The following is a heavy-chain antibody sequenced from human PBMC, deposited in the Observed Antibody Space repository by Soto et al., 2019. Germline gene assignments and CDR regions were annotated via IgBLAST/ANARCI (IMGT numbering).Heavy chain of an antibody. D-gene: IGHD3-16*01. CDR3: ASEWGAY. CDR2: MSYDGSNK. V-gene: IGHV3-30-3*01. CDR1: GFTFSSYA. J-gene: IGHJ4*02. Sequence: QVQLVESGGGVVQPGRSLRLSCAASGFTFSSYAMHWVRRAPGKGLEWMAVMSYDGSNKYYADSVKGRFTISRDNSKNPLYLQMTSLRSEALVLYYWASEWGAYWGQRSLVIVSS.